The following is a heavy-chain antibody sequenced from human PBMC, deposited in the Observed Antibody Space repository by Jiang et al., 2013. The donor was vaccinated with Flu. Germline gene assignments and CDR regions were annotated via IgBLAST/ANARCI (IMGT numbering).Heavy chain of an antibody. CDR3: ARHPYCSGGACFYDS. CDR2: IDWDDDK. Sequence: KPTQTLTLTCTFSGFSLSTSGMCVSWIRQPPGKALEWLARIDWDDDKYYSTSLKTRLTISRDTSKNQVVLTMTNMDPVDTGTYYCARHPYCSGGACFYDSWGQGALVTVSS. J-gene: IGHJ4*02. CDR1: GFSLSTSGMC. V-gene: IGHV2-70*11. D-gene: IGHD2-15*01.